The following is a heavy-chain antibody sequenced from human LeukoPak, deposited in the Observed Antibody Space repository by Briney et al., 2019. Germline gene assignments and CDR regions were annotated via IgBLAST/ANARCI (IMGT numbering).Heavy chain of an antibody. J-gene: IGHJ4*02. Sequence: GGSLRHSCAASGFTFSSYWMHWLRQAPGRGLVWVSRISSDGSSTIYADSVKGRFTISRDNAKNTLYLQMNSLRAEDTAVYYCARDWGGYGRTSHDYWGQGTLVTVSS. CDR2: ISSDGSST. D-gene: IGHD3-16*01. CDR3: ARDWGGYGRTSHDY. V-gene: IGHV3-74*01. CDR1: GFTFSSYW.